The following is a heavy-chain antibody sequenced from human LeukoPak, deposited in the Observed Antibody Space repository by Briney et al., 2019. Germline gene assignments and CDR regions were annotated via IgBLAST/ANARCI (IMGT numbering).Heavy chain of an antibody. CDR3: ARACGGDCYLSDY. D-gene: IGHD2-21*02. Sequence: KAGGSLRLSCGASGFTFSSYSLNWVRQAPGKGLEWVSSISTGSSYVYYADSVKGRFTISRDNAKNSLYLQMNSLRAEDTAVYYCARACGGDCYLSDYWGQGTLVTVSS. CDR2: ISTGSSYV. V-gene: IGHV3-21*01. J-gene: IGHJ4*02. CDR1: GFTFSSYS.